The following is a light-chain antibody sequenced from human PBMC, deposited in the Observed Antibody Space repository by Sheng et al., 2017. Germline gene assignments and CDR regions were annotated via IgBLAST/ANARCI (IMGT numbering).Light chain of an antibody. CDR3: QLSSSPFT. J-gene: IGKJ4*01. V-gene: IGKV1-39*01. CDR1: QSITTY. Sequence: DIQMTQSPSSLSASVGDRVTITCRASQSITTYLNWYHQKPGKAPKLLIYAASSLQSGVPSRFSGSGSGTDFTLTISSLQPEDFATYYCQLSSSPFTFGGGTKVEDQT. CDR2: AAS.